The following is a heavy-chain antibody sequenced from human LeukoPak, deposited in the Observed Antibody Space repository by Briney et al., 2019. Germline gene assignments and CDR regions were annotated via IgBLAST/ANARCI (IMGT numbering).Heavy chain of an antibody. CDR2: INPSGGST. CDR1: GYTFTSYY. Sequence: ASVKVSCKASGYTFTSYYLHWVRQAPGQGLEWMGIINPSGGSTSYVQKFQDRVTMTRDTSTSTVYLELSSLRSEDTAMYYCARRGSYYNVADYWGQGTLVTVSP. CDR3: ARRGSYYNVADY. D-gene: IGHD1-26*01. V-gene: IGHV1-46*01. J-gene: IGHJ4*02.